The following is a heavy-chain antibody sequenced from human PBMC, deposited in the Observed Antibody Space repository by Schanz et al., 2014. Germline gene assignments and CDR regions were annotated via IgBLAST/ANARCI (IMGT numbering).Heavy chain of an antibody. Sequence: QVQLVQSGSELKKPGASVNISCKASGYTFTTYALNWVRQAPGQGLEWMGRINPNSGDTNYVQNFQGRVTMTRDTSITTAYMDLSRLTSDDTAVYYCARVYRWQHILGHFDSWGQGSLVTVSS. V-gene: IGHV1-2*06. J-gene: IGHJ4*02. CDR1: GYTFTTYA. D-gene: IGHD6-13*01. CDR3: ARVYRWQHILGHFDS. CDR2: INPNSGDT.